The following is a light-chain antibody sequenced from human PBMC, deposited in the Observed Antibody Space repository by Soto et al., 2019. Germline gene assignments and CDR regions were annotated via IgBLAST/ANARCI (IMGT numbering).Light chain of an antibody. J-gene: IGKJ5*01. CDR3: QQYTDWPPAIT. CDR1: QSVSSN. V-gene: IGKV3-15*01. Sequence: EIVSTQSPGTLSFSPGERATPACTASQSVSSNLAWYQQKPGQAPRILIYGAPNRATGIPARFSGSGSGTEFTLTISSLQSEDFAVYYCQQYTDWPPAITFGPGQRLELK. CDR2: GAP.